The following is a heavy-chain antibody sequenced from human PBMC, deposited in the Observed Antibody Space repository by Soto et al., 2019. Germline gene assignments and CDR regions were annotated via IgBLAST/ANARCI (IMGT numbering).Heavy chain of an antibody. D-gene: IGHD3-3*01. Sequence: GGSLRLSCAASGFTFSNAWMNWVRQAPGKGLEWVGRIKSKNDGGTTDYAATVKGRFTISRDDSKNTLYLQMNSLKTEDTAVYYCTTTPYYDSLGGMDVWGQGTTVTVSS. V-gene: IGHV3-15*07. CDR1: GFTFSNAW. CDR3: TTTPYYDSLGGMDV. CDR2: IKSKNDGGTT. J-gene: IGHJ6*02.